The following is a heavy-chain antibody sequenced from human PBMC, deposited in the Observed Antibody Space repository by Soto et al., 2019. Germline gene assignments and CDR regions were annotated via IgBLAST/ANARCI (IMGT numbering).Heavy chain of an antibody. V-gene: IGHV4-59*08. CDR1: GGSISTYY. CDR3: ARGIYGVGDYYYYYMDV. CDR2: IYYSGST. D-gene: IGHD4-17*01. Sequence: SETLSLTCTVSGGSISTYYWSWIRQPPGKGLEWIGYIYYSGSTNYNPSLKSRVTISLDTSKNQFSLKLSSVTAADTAVYNCARGIYGVGDYYYYYMDVWGKGTTVTVSS. J-gene: IGHJ6*03.